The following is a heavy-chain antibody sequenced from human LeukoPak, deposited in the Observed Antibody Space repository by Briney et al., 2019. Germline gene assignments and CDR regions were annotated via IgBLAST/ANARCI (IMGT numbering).Heavy chain of an antibody. CDR3: ASSGSYRFDY. V-gene: IGHV3-48*02. J-gene: IGHJ4*02. D-gene: IGHD1-26*01. Sequence: GGSLRLSCAASGFTFSSYAMSWVRQAPGKGLEWVSHITASDTAMFYADSVKGRFTISRDNAKNSLYLQMNSLRDEDTAVYYCASSGSYRFDYWGQGTLVTVSS. CDR1: GFTFSSYA. CDR2: ITASDTAM.